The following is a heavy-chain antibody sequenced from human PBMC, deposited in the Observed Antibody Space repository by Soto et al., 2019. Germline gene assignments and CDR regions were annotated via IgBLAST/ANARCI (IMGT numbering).Heavy chain of an antibody. CDR3: ARGLTFFDY. D-gene: IGHD3-16*01. V-gene: IGHV4-59*01. CDR1: DGSISSYY. CDR2: IYYSGST. J-gene: IGHJ4*02. Sequence: SETLSLTCTVSDGSISSYYWSWIRQPPGKGLEWIGYIYYSGSTNYNPSLKSRVTISVDTSKNQFSLKLSSVTAADTAVYYCARGLTFFDYWGQGTLVTVSS.